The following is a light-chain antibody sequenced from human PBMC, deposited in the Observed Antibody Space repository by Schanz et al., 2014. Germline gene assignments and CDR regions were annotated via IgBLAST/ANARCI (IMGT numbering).Light chain of an antibody. J-gene: IGKJ1*01. V-gene: IGKV3-20*01. CDR1: QSVDTAH. CDR2: STS. CDR3: HQYGSSPPWT. Sequence: ENVLTQSPGTLSLSPGEGATLSCRASQSVDTAHFAWYQHKPGQAPRLLIFSTSTRATGIPDRFSGSGSGTDFTLTISRLEPKDFAVYYCHQYGSSPPWTFGQGTRVEIK.